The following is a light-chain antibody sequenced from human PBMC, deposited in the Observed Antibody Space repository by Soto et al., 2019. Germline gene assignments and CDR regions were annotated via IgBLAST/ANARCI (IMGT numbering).Light chain of an antibody. CDR2: RNN. CDR1: SSNIGSNY. J-gene: IGLJ1*01. V-gene: IGLV1-47*01. CDR3: AAWDDSLSGLYV. Sequence: QSALTQPPSGSGTPGQRVTISCSGSSSNIGSNYVYWYQQLPGTAPKLLIYRNNQRPSGVPDRFSGSKSGTSASLAISGLRSEDEADYYCAAWDDSLSGLYVFGTG.